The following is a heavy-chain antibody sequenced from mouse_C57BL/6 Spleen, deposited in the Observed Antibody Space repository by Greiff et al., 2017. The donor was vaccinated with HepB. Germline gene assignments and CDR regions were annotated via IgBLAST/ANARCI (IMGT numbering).Heavy chain of an antibody. CDR1: GYTFTSYW. D-gene: IGHD4-1*01. CDR3: ARARVTGGEFWFAY. Sequence: QVQLQQPGAELVMPGASVKLSCKASGYTFTSYWMHWVKQRPGQGLEWIGKIDPSDSYTNYNQKFKGKSTLTVDKSSSTAYMQLSSLTSEDAAVYFCARARVTGGEFWFAYWGQGTLVTVSA. CDR2: IDPSDSYT. V-gene: IGHV1-69*01. J-gene: IGHJ3*01.